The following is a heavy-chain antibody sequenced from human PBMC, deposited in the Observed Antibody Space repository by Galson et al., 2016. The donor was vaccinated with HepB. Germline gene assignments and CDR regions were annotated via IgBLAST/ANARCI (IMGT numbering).Heavy chain of an antibody. D-gene: IGHD2-8*02. CDR1: GASISSGGYY. V-gene: IGHV4-31*03. Sequence: TLSLTCTVSGASISSGGYYWSWIRQHPGKGLEWIGSIYYSGSTDYNPSLKSRLTMSVDTSENQFFLNLTSVTAADTAVYSCATLGGVAARFEYWGQGTLVTVSS. J-gene: IGHJ4*02. CDR2: IYYSGST. CDR3: ATLGGVAARFEY.